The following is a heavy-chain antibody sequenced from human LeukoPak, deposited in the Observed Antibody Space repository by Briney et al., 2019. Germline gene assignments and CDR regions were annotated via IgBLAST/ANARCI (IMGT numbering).Heavy chain of an antibody. CDR3: AIMHPYYDGSGYWVQ. CDR1: GFTFSSYA. V-gene: IGHV3-23*01. CDR2: ISTSGAST. Sequence: HPGESLRLSCAASGFTFSSYAMSWVRQAPGKGLEWVSGISTSGASTSNADSVKGRFTISRDNPRNTLYMQMNSPRAEDTALYYCAIMHPYYDGSGYWVQWGQGTLVTVSS. J-gene: IGHJ4*02. D-gene: IGHD3-22*01.